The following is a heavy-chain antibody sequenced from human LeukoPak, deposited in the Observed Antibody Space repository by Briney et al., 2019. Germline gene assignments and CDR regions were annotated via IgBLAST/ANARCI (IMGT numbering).Heavy chain of an antibody. D-gene: IGHD6-13*01. V-gene: IGHV3-21*01. CDR3: AREEGSWYYSVYSNNWFDP. J-gene: IGHJ5*02. CDR2: ISSSSSYI. Sequence: GGPLRLSCAASGFTFSSYSMNWVRQAPGKGLEWVSSISSSSSYIYYADSVKGRFTISRDNAKNSLYLQMNSLRAEDTAVYYCAREEGSWYYSVYSNNWFDPWGQGTLVTVSS. CDR1: GFTFSSYS.